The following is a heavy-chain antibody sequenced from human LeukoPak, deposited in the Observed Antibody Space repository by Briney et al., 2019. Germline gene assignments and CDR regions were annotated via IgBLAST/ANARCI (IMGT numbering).Heavy chain of an antibody. CDR2: INLSGST. CDR3: ARGTILGVVTGYYYYYGMDV. D-gene: IGHD3-3*01. CDR1: GGSFSGYY. V-gene: IGHV4-34*01. J-gene: IGHJ6*02. Sequence: SETLSLTCAVYGGSFSGYYWSWIRQPPGKGLEWHGEINLSGSTNYNPSLKNRVNISVDTSKNQFSLKLSSVTAAGTAVYYGARGTILGVVTGYYYYYGMDVWGQGTTVTVSS.